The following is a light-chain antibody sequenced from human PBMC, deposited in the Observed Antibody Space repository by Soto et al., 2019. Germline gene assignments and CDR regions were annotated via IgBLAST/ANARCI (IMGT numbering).Light chain of an antibody. Sequence: EIVMTQSPATLFVSPGERATLSCRASQSLSSNLAWYQQKPGQAPRLLIYGASTRATGIPARFSGSGSGTEFTLTIRRLQSEDFAVYYCQQYNNMPPETFGQGTKLEIK. CDR2: GAS. J-gene: IGKJ2*01. CDR1: QSLSSN. CDR3: QQYNNMPPET. V-gene: IGKV3-15*01.